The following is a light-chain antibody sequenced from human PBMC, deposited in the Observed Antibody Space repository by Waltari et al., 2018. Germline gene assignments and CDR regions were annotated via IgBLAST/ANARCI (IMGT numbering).Light chain of an antibody. CDR1: QGISSW. CDR3: HRENNAPWT. J-gene: IGKJ1*01. V-gene: IGKV1-5*03. Sequence: DIQMTQSPSTLSASVGDRVTITCRASQGISSWLAWYQQKPGKAPKLLIYKASRLESVVPWRFSGSGSEAEFTPTISSLQPNVFTAYYCHRENNAPWTFGQETKVEI. CDR2: KAS.